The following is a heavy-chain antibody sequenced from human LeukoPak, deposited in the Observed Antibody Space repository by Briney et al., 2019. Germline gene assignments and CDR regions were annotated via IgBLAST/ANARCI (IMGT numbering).Heavy chain of an antibody. D-gene: IGHD1-26*01. CDR3: ARHISSGGTYAHFDY. CDR2: IHYNGIT. J-gene: IGHJ4*02. V-gene: IGHV4-59*08. CDR1: GSMYNYY. Sequence: SETLSLTCTVSGSMYNYYWSWIRQPPGKGLEWIGYIHYNGITNYSPSLKSRVTMSLDTSKNQVSLKLNSESAADTAVYYCARHISSGGTYAHFDYWGQGTLVTVSS.